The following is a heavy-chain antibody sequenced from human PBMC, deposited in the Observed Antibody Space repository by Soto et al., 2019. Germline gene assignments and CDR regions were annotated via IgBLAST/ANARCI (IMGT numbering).Heavy chain of an antibody. V-gene: IGHV3-23*01. CDR3: VRDLLGSGGHFDY. CDR1: GFTFSNYA. CDR2: ISGSAGST. Sequence: SLRLSCAASGFTFSNYAMTWVRQAPGKGLEWVSTISGSAGSTYYADSVKGRFTISRDNSQNTLYLQMNSLRAEDTAVYHCVRDLLGSGGHFDYWGQGTPVTVSS. J-gene: IGHJ4*02. D-gene: IGHD7-27*01.